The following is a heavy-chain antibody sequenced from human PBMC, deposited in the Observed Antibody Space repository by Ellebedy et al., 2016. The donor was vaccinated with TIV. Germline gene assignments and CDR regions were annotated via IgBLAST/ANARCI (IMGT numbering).Heavy chain of an antibody. CDR1: GYTFTSYD. J-gene: IGHJ6*02. V-gene: IGHV1-18*01. Sequence: ASVKVSCKASGYTFTSYDISWVRQAPGQGLEWMGWISAYNGNTNYAQKFQGRVTITADESTSTAYMELSSLRSEDTAVYYCARAWDGDYYYYYGMDVWGQGTTVTVSS. CDR3: ARAWDGDYYYYYGMDV. CDR2: ISAYNGNT. D-gene: IGHD4-17*01.